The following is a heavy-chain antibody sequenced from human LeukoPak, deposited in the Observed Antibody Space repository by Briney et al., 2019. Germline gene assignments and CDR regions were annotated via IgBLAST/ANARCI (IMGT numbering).Heavy chain of an antibody. D-gene: IGHD2/OR15-2a*01. Sequence: GGSLRLSCAASGFTFNSYWISWVRQAPGKGLEWLANINQDGSEKYYVDSVKGRFTISRDNAKNSLFLQMNSLRAEDTAVYYCTTFYSRLTDYWGQGTLVTVSS. CDR3: TTFYSRLTDY. J-gene: IGHJ4*02. V-gene: IGHV3-7*05. CDR2: INQDGSEK. CDR1: GFTFNSYW.